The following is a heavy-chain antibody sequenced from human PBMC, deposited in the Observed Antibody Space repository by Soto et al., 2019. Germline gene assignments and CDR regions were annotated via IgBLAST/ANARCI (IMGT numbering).Heavy chain of an antibody. D-gene: IGHD2-15*01. V-gene: IGHV3-53*04. CDR1: GFTVSSNY. Sequence: GGSLRLSCAASGFTVSSNYMSWVRQAPGKGLEWVSVIYSGGSTYYADSVKGRFTISRHNSQKTLYLQMNSLRAEDTCVYYCAGGCCYCSGRCCSNWFDPWGPGTLVTVSS. CDR2: IYSGGST. J-gene: IGHJ5*02. CDR3: AGGCCYCSGRCCSNWFDP.